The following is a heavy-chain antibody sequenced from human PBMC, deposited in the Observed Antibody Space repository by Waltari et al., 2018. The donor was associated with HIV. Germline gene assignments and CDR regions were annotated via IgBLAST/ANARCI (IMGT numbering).Heavy chain of an antibody. V-gene: IGHV4-34*02. J-gene: IGHJ4*02. Sequence: QVQLQQWGTGLLKPSETLSLTCAVQGGSPSNYSGSWIRQPPGKGLEWIAEINHSGRTNYNPSLKSRLTISVDTSKTQFSVKLTSVTAADTAVYFCARGQYGPGSREDYCGQGTLVTVAS. D-gene: IGHD3-10*01. CDR3: ARGQYGPGSREDY. CDR2: INHSGRT. CDR1: GGSPSNYS.